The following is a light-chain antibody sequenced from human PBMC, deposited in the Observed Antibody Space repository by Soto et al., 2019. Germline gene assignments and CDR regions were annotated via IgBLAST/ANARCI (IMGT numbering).Light chain of an antibody. V-gene: IGLV1-40*01. Sequence: QSGLTQPPSLSGSPGPRVTISCTGSSSNIWAGYDVHWYQHLPGTAPKVLICGNTNRPSGVPDRFSGSKSGASASPAITGLQAEDEADYHCQSYDSSLTGTYVFGTGTKVTVL. CDR2: GNT. CDR3: QSYDSSLTGTYV. CDR1: SSNIWAGYD. J-gene: IGLJ1*01.